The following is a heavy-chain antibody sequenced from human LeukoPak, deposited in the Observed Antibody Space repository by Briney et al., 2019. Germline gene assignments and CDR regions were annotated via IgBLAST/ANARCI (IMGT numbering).Heavy chain of an antibody. CDR3: ARRGAGSGWYYFDY. D-gene: IGHD6-19*01. J-gene: IGHJ4*02. CDR1: GASISSSPYY. CDR2: IYYSGST. Sequence: SETLSLTCTVSGASISSSPYYWGWIRQPPGKGLEWIGRIYYSGSTYYNPSLKSRVTISVDTSKNQFSLRLSSVTAADTAVYYCARRGAGSGWYYFDYWGQGTLVTVSS. V-gene: IGHV4-39*01.